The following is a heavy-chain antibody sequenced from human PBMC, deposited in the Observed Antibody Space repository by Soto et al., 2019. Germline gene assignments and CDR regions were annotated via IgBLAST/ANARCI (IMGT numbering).Heavy chain of an antibody. Sequence: QITLKESGPTLVKPTQALTLTCTFSGISLSTSGVAVGWLRQSPGKALEWLALIYCDDDKRCRPSLRSRLATTKDASKNQVVLTMNIMDPVDTATYYCAHRLRYGDYGGFDYWGQGTLVTVSS. CDR2: IYCDDDK. CDR3: AHRLRYGDYGGFDY. D-gene: IGHD4-17*01. J-gene: IGHJ4*02. V-gene: IGHV2-5*02. CDR1: GISLSTSGVA.